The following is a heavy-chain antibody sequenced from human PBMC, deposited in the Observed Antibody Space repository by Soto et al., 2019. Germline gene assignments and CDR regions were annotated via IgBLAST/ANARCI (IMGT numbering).Heavy chain of an antibody. CDR2: ITSDGSST. J-gene: IGHJ3*02. V-gene: IGHV3-74*01. Sequence: EVQLVESGGGLVQPGGSLRLSCAASGFTFSSYWMHWVRQAPGKGLVWVSRITSDGSSTSYADSVKGRFTISRDNAKNTLYLQMHSLRAEDTAVYYCARDGGYSGYDSVSDAFDIWGQGRMVTVSS. CDR1: GFTFSSYW. CDR3: ARDGGYSGYDSVSDAFDI. D-gene: IGHD5-12*01.